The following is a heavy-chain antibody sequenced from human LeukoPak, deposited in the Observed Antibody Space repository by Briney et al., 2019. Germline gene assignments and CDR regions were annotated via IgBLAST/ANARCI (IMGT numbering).Heavy chain of an antibody. D-gene: IGHD3-10*01. V-gene: IGHV1-69*05. J-gene: IGHJ4*02. CDR1: AGTFTIYA. Sequence: SSVKVCCKASAGTFTIYAISWVRQAPGQGLEWMGRIIPIFGTANYAQKFQGRVTITTDESTSTAYMELSSLRSEDTAVYYCARDALFYYGSGNYFDYWGQGTLVTVSS. CDR3: ARDALFYYGSGNYFDY. CDR2: IIPIFGTA.